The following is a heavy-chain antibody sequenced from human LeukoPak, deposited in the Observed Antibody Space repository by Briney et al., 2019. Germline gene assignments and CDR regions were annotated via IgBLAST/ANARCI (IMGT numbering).Heavy chain of an antibody. CDR3: AGGYLYDY. CDR1: GFTFSSYA. Sequence: GRSLRLSCAASGFTFSSYAMHWVRQAPGKGLEWVAVISYDGSNKYYADSVKGRFTISRDNSKNTLYLQMNSLRAEDTAVYYCAGGYLYDYWGQGTLVTVSS. V-gene: IGHV3-30*14. D-gene: IGHD3-16*02. J-gene: IGHJ4*02. CDR2: ISYDGSNK.